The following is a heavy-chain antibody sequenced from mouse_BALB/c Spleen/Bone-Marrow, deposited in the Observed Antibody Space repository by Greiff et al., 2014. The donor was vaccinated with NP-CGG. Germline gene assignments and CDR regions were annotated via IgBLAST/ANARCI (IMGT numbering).Heavy chain of an antibody. J-gene: IGHJ4*01. CDR3: ARSLLRRDALDY. D-gene: IGHD2-12*01. Sequence: EVQLQQSGPELEKPGASVRISCKASGYSFTGYSINWVRQSNGKSLEWIGYVDPYSGGTSYYQRFKDRATLTVDKSSSTAYMQLKSLTSEDPAVYYCARSLLRRDALDYWGQGTSVTVSS. CDR1: GYSFTGYS. CDR2: VDPYSGGT. V-gene: IGHV1S135*01.